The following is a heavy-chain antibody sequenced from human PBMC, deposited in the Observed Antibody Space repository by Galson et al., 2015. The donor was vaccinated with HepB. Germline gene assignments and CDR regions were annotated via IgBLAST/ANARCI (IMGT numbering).Heavy chain of an antibody. CDR1: GGSISSSNW. D-gene: IGHD1-26*01. V-gene: IGHV4-4*02. Sequence: SETLSLTCAVSGGSISSSNWWSWVRQPPGKGLEWIGEIYHSGSTNYNPSLKSRVTISVDKSKNQFSLKLSSVTAADTAVYYCARYSRELRRDYFDYWGQGTLVTVSS. CDR2: IYHSGST. CDR3: ARYSRELRRDYFDY. J-gene: IGHJ4*02.